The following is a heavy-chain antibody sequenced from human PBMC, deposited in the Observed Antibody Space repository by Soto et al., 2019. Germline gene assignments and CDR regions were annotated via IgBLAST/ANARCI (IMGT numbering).Heavy chain of an antibody. CDR1: GGSIDSDGSY. CDR3: ASGHCFSRSCWYLDL. Sequence: QVQLQESGPGLVKPSQTLSLTCTVSGGSIDSDGSYWCGIRQTPGGGLEWLGYIYSSGTTYYNSSVKIRVSFPLDTSKNQCSLKLSSVTAADSAIYSCASGHCFSRSCWYLDLWGRGTLVTVSS. CDR2: IYSSGTT. J-gene: IGHJ2*01. V-gene: IGHV4-31*03. D-gene: IGHD1-26*01.